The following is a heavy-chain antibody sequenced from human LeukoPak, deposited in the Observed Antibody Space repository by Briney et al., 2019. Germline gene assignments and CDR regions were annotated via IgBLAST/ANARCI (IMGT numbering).Heavy chain of an antibody. V-gene: IGHV3-23*01. CDR1: GFTFSSYG. CDR3: ASGYSYGPGAFDI. Sequence: GGTLRLSCAASGFTFSSYGMSWVRQAPGKGLEWVSAISGSGGSTYYADSVKGRFTISRDNSKNTLYLQMNSLRAEDTALYYCASGYSYGPGAFDIWGQGTMVTVSS. D-gene: IGHD5-18*01. J-gene: IGHJ3*02. CDR2: ISGSGGST.